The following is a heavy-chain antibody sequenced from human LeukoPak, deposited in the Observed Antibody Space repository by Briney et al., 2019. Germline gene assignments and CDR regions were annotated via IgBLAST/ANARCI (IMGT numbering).Heavy chain of an antibody. Sequence: PGGSLRLSCAASGFSFSSYEMNWVRQAPGKGLEWVSLLYSGGSTHYADSVKGRFTISRDKSKNMLSLQMNSLRAEDTAVYYCARGKSGIYTRPFDYWGQGTLVTVSS. D-gene: IGHD1-26*01. J-gene: IGHJ4*02. CDR2: LYSGGST. CDR1: GFSFSSYE. CDR3: ARGKSGIYTRPFDY. V-gene: IGHV3-66*01.